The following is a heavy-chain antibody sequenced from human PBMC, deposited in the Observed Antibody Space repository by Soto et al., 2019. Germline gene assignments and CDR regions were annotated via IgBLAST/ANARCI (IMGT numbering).Heavy chain of an antibody. CDR2: IYYSGST. Sequence: SETLSLTCTVSGGSISSYYWSWIRQPPGKGLEWIGYIYYSGSTNYNPSLKSRVTISVDTSKNQFSLKLSSVTAADTAVYYCARDVRQLGGFDYWGQGTLVTVSS. D-gene: IGHD6-6*01. V-gene: IGHV4-59*01. J-gene: IGHJ4*02. CDR1: GGSISSYY. CDR3: ARDVRQLGGFDY.